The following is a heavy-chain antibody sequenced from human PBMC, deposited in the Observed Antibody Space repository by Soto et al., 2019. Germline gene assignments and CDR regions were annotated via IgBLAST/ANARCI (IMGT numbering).Heavy chain of an antibody. CDR1: GGTFSSYA. D-gene: IGHD3-10*01. CDR3: ARDFESSGISPILGNYYYGMDV. V-gene: IGHV1-69*13. J-gene: IGHJ6*02. CDR2: IIPIFGTA. Sequence: GASVKVSCKASGGTFSSYAISWVRQAPGQGLEWMGGIIPIFGTANYAQKFQGRVTITADESTSTAYMELSSLRSEDTAVYYCARDFESSGISPILGNYYYGMDVWGQGTTVTVSS.